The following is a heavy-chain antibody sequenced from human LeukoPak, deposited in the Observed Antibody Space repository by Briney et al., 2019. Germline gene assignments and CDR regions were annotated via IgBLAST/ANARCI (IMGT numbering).Heavy chain of an antibody. CDR1: GASVSGSNYY. J-gene: IGHJ4*02. D-gene: IGHD1-26*01. CDR2: IYSSGST. CDR3: AKSGGYGLIDY. Sequence: SSETLSLTCAVSGASVSGSNYYWGWIRQPPGKGLEWIGNIYSSGSTYYNASLQSRVTISIDTSKNQFSLRLNSVTAADTAMCYCAKSGGYGLIDYWGQGTRVTVSS. V-gene: IGHV4-39*01.